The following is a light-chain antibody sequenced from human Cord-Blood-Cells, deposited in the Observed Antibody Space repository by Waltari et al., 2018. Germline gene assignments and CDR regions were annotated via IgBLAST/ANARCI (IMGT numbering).Light chain of an antibody. CDR1: QSVSTT. Sequence: EIGMTQSPATLSVSPGERATPPCRASQSVSTTLAWYQQKPGQAPRLPIYGASTRATRIPARFSGSGSGTEFTLTISSLQSEDFAVYYCQQYNNWPPYTFGQGTKREIK. J-gene: IGKJ2*01. CDR3: QQYNNWPPYT. CDR2: GAS. V-gene: IGKV3-15*01.